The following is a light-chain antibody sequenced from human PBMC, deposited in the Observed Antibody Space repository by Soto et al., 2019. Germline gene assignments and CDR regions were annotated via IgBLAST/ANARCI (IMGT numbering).Light chain of an antibody. CDR2: DVS. V-gene: IGLV2-14*03. CDR3: SSYTSSSTLSTYV. Sequence: QSVLTQPASVSGSHGQSITISCTGTSSDVGGYNYVSWYQHHPGKAPKLMIYDVSNRPSGVSNRFSGSKSGNTASLIISGLQAEDEADYYCSSYTSSSTLSTYVFGTGTKLTVL. J-gene: IGLJ1*01. CDR1: SSDVGGYNY.